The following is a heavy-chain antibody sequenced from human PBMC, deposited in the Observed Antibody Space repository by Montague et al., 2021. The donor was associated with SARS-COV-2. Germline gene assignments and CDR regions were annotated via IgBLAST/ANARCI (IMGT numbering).Heavy chain of an antibody. V-gene: IGHV4-31*03. CDR3: ARGPSRLATQEFYFGY. CDR2: IYYSGNT. D-gene: IGHD5-24*01. J-gene: IGHJ4*02. CDR1: SDSISSGGYY. Sequence: TLSLTCIVSSDSISSGGYYWSCIGPHPGKGLVWIRYIYYSGNTYYNPYLKSRVTMSVDTTKNQFSLTLNSVTAADTAVYYCARGPSRLATQEFYFGYWGQGTLVCVSS.